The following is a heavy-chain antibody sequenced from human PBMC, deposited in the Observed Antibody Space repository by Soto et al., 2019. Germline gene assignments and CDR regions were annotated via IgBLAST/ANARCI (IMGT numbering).Heavy chain of an antibody. CDR2: IYYSGST. CDR1: GGSISSGGYY. Sequence: SETLALTCTVSGGSISSGGYYWSWIRQHPGKGLEWIGYIYYSGSTYYNPSLKSRVTISVDTSKNQFSLKLSSVTAADTAVYYCARFSMIAAAGWVDYWGQGTLVTVSS. D-gene: IGHD6-13*01. J-gene: IGHJ4*02. V-gene: IGHV4-31*03. CDR3: ARFSMIAAAGWVDY.